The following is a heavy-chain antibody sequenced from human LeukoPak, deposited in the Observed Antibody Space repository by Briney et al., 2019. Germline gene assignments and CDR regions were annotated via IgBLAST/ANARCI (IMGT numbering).Heavy chain of an antibody. CDR1: GFTLSSNG. Sequence: GGSLRLSCAASGFTLSSNGMSWFGRAPGKGLEGVANIKQDGSEKFYVDSVKGRFTISRDNAKTSLYLQMNSLRAEDTAVYYCARDRDAAVAYFDYWGQGISVTVSS. CDR3: ARDRDAAVAYFDY. D-gene: IGHD4-23*01. J-gene: IGHJ4*02. CDR2: IKQDGSEK. V-gene: IGHV3-7*01.